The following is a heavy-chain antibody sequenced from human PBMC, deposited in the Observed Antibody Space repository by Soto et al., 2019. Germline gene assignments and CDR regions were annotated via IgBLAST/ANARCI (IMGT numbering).Heavy chain of an antibody. CDR1: GASISSYY. V-gene: IGHV4-59*13. Sequence: QVQLQESGPGLVKPSETLSLTCTVSGASISSYYWTWIRQPPGKGLEWIGYISDSGRSNYDPARKRRGIVSSDTSKNQCSLNLRSVTAFDTAVYYCARGPIMLTFVGVPEALTYCDPWGQGTLVTFSS. D-gene: IGHD3-16*01. CDR3: ARGPIMLTFVGVPEALTYCDP. CDR2: ISDSGRS. J-gene: IGHJ5*02.